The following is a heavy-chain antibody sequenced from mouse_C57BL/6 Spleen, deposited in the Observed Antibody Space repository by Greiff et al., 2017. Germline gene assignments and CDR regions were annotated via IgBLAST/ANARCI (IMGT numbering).Heavy chain of an antibody. CDR3: AVGDYGSSSWFAY. CDR2: IDPSDSET. J-gene: IGHJ3*01. V-gene: IGHV1-52*01. CDR1: GYTFTSYW. D-gene: IGHD1-1*01. Sequence: QVQLQQTGAELVRPGSSVKLSCKASGYTFTSYWMHWVKQRPIQGLEWIGNIDPSDSETHYNQKFKDKATLTVDKSSSTAYIQLSSLTSRDSAVYYCAVGDYGSSSWFAYWGQGTLVTVSA.